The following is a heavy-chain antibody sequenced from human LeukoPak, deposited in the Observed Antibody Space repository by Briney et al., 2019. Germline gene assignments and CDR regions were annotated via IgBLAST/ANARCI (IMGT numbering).Heavy chain of an antibody. Sequence: PSETLSLTCTVSGGSISSYYWSWIRQPPGKGLEWIGYIYYSGSTNYNPSLKSRVTISVDTSKNQFSLKLSSVTAADTAVYYCAREGVVSPFDYWGQGTLVTVSS. CDR1: GGSISSYY. CDR3: AREGVVSPFDY. D-gene: IGHD2-15*01. CDR2: IYYSGST. J-gene: IGHJ4*02. V-gene: IGHV4-59*01.